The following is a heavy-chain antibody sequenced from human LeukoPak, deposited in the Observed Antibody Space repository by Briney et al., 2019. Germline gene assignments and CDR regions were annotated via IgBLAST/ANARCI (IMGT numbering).Heavy chain of an antibody. D-gene: IGHD6-19*01. V-gene: IGHV1-3*01. J-gene: IGHJ4*02. CDR2: INAGNGNT. Sequence: GASVKVSCKASGYTFTSYAMHWVRQAPGQRLEWMGWINAGNGNTKYSQKFQGRVTIIRDTSASTAYMEMSSLRSEDTAVYYCARAGDGLEVAFYWGQGTLVTVSS. CDR1: GYTFTSYA. CDR3: ARAGDGLEVAFY.